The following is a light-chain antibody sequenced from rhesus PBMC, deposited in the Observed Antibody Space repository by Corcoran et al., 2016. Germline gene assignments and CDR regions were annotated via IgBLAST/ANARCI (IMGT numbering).Light chain of an antibody. J-gene: IGLJ1*01. V-gene: IGLV3S11*01. CDR1: SLETSY. CDR2: GNT. CDR3: GSWDDSGNHYI. Sequence: SSGLTQEPALSVALGHTVRMTCQGDSLETSYANWYQQKPGQVPVLVIYGNTNRPSGIPGRFSGSWSGNTGSLTITGAQVEDEADYYCGSWDDSGNHYIFGVGTRLTVL.